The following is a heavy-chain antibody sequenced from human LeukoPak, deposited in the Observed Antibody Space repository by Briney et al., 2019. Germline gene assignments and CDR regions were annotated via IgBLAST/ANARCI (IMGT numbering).Heavy chain of an antibody. V-gene: IGHV5-51*01. CDR3: ARHKRSLPYDF. Sequence: GDSLKISCKGSGYSFTSNWIGWVRQMPGRGLEWMGIIYPSDSDTRYSPSFQGQVTISADKSINTAYLQWSSLKASDTAMYYCARHKRSLPYDFWGQGTLVTVSS. J-gene: IGHJ4*02. D-gene: IGHD3-3*01. CDR1: GYSFTSNW. CDR2: IYPSDSDT.